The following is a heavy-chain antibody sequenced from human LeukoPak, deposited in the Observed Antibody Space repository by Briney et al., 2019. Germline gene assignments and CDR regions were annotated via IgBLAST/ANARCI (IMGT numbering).Heavy chain of an antibody. CDR3: ARDTRYSYGAHFDY. J-gene: IGHJ4*02. CDR2: INPNSGGT. V-gene: IGHV1-2*06. CDR1: GYTFTVYY. Sequence: GASVTVSCTASGYTFTVYYMHWVRQAPGQGLEWMGRINPNSGGTNYAQKFQGRVTMTRDTPISTAYMELSRLRSDDTAVYYCARDTRYSYGAHFDYWGQGTLVTVSS. D-gene: IGHD5-18*01.